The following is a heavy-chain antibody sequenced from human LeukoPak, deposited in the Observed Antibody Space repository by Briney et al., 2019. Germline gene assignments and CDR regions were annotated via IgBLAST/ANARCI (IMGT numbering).Heavy chain of an antibody. D-gene: IGHD6-25*01. CDR3: AGVGEGLEQRDYAFDI. J-gene: IGHJ3*02. CDR2: INPSGGST. V-gene: IGHV1-46*01. CDR1: GYTFTGYY. Sequence: ASVKVSCKASGYTFTGYYMHWVRQAPGQGLEWMGIINPSGGSTSYAQKFQGRVTMTRDMSTSTVYMELSSLRSEDTAVYYCAGVGEGLEQRDYAFDIWGQGTMVTVSS.